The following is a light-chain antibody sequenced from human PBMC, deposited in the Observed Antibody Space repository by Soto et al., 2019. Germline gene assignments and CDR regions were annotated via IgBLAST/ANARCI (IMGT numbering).Light chain of an antibody. CDR2: GAS. Sequence: EIVSTQSPGTLSLSPGESATLSCRASQTISSSYLAWYQHQPGQAPRLLIYGASSRATGIPDRFSGSGSGTDFTLTISRLEPEDFAVYFCQHYDSPPPGTFGQGTKLEIK. CDR3: QHYDSPPPGT. CDR1: QTISSSY. J-gene: IGKJ2*02. V-gene: IGKV3-20*01.